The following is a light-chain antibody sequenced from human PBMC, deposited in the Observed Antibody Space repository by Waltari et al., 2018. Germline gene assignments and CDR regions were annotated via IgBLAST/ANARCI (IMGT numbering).Light chain of an antibody. CDR2: ASI. CDR3: QQSYSTLIT. Sequence: DIQMTQSPSSLSASVGDRVTITCRASQSISSYLDWYQQKPGKAPKLLIYASISFQGGVPSRFSGRGSGTDFTLSISSLQAEDFATYYCQQSYSTLITFGQGTRQEIK. J-gene: IGKJ5*01. CDR1: QSISSY. V-gene: IGKV1-39*01.